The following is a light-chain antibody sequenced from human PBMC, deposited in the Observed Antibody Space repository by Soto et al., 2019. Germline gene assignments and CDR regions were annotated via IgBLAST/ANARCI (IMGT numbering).Light chain of an antibody. CDR3: TSYTTSPTLYV. V-gene: IGLV2-14*01. J-gene: IGLJ1*01. CDR1: SSDVGDYNY. Sequence: QSVLTQPASVSGSPGQSITISCTGSSSDVGDYNYVSWYQQHLGKAPKLMIYEIRNRPSGVSSRFSGSKSGNTASLTISGLQAEDEADYYCTSYTTSPTLYVFGTGTRSPS. CDR2: EIR.